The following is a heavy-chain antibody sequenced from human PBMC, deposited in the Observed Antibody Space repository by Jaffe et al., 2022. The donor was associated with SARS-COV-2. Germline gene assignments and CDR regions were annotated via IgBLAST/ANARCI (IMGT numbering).Heavy chain of an antibody. CDR3: AKGELGLSSGWSSSFDY. Sequence: EVQLLESGGGLVQPGGSLRLSCAASGFTFSSYAMSWVRQAPGKGLEWVSAISGSGGSTYYADSVKGRFTISRDNSKNTLYLQMNSLRAEDTAVYYCAKGELGLSSGWSSSFDYWGQGTLVTVSS. J-gene: IGHJ4*02. CDR2: ISGSGGST. D-gene: IGHD6-19*01. V-gene: IGHV3-23*01. CDR1: GFTFSSYA.